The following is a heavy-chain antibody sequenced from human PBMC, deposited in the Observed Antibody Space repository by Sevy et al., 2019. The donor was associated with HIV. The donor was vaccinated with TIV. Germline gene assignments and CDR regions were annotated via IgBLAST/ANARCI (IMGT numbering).Heavy chain of an antibody. D-gene: IGHD3-16*01. Sequence: GGSLRLSCAASGFTFSSYSMNWVRPAPGMGLEWVSSISISSNHIYYAESMKGRFTVSRDNAKNSLYLQMNSLRAEDTAVYYCARAPEENYDYITGSFDYWGQGTLVTVSS. V-gene: IGHV3-21*01. CDR2: ISISSNHI. J-gene: IGHJ4*02. CDR1: GFTFSSYS. CDR3: ARAPEENYDYITGSFDY.